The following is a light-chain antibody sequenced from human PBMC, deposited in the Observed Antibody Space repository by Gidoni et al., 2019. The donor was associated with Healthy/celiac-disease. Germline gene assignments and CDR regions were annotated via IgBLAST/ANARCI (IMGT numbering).Light chain of an antibody. CDR3: MQALQTRLT. V-gene: IGKV2-28*01. CDR1: QSLLHSNGYNY. CDR2: LGS. Sequence: VMTKSHLPLPVTPGEPASIPCRSSQSLLHSNGYNYLDWYLQKPGQSPQLLIYLGSNRASGVPDRFSGSGSGTDFTLKISRVEAEDVGVYYCMQALQTRLTFGGGTKVEIK. J-gene: IGKJ4*01.